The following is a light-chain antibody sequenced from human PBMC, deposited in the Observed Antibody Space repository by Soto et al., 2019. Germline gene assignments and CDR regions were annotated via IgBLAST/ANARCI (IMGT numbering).Light chain of an antibody. J-gene: IGLJ2*01. CDR2: RNN. CDR1: SSNIGGTNY. V-gene: IGLV1-47*01. CDR3: ASWVARLGAVI. Sequence: QSALTQPPSASGNPGQRVLISCSGSSSNIGGTNYAYWYQPLPGAAPKLLMHRNNLRPTGDNQRTTGSTSATSASLAMSGLRSEDEAVYYCASWVARLGAVIFGGGTKVTVL.